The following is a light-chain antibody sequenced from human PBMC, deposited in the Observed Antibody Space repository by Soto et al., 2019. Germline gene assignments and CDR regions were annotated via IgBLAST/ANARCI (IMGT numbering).Light chain of an antibody. CDR2: KIS. CDR1: QSLLHSDGDTY. J-gene: IGKJ2*01. V-gene: IGKV2-24*01. CDR3: MQATQLPHT. Sequence: DIVMTQTPLSSPVTLGQPASISCRSSQSLLHSDGDTYLSWLQQRPGQPPRVLIYKISNRISGVPDRFSGSGAGTDFTLKMIGVEVEDVGIYYCMQATQLPHTFGQGTKLE.